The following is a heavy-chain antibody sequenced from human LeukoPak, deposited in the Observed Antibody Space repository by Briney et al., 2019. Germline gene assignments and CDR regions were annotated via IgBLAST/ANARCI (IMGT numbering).Heavy chain of an antibody. CDR3: ASNKPGELGALDI. V-gene: IGHV1-46*01. CDR1: GYTFTSYY. D-gene: IGHD3-16*01. Sequence: ASVKVSCKASGYTFTSYYMHWVRQAPGQGLEWMGIINPSGGNTSYAQKFQGRVTVTRDTSTSTVYMELSSLRSEDTAVYYCASNKPGELGALDIWGKETVVTVSS. CDR2: INPSGGNT. J-gene: IGHJ3*02.